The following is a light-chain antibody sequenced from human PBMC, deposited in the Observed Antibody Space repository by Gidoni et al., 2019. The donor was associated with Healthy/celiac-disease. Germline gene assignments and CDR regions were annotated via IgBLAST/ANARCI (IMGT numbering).Light chain of an antibody. CDR2: EAT. CDR1: ESVSSY. CDR3: QQRSNWPPT. Sequence: EIVLTQSPATLSLSPGESATLSCRTSESVSSYLAWYQQKPGQAPRLLIYEATRRATGIPARFSGRAAGKDITITISSQEPEDFAVYYCQQRSNWPPTFGGGTKVEIK. V-gene: IGKV3-11*01. J-gene: IGKJ4*01.